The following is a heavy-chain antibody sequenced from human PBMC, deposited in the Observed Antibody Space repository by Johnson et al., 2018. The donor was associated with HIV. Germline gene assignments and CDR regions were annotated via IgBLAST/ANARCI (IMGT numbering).Heavy chain of an antibody. Sequence: QVQLVESGGGLVQPGGSLRLSCAVSGISFSSYAMHWVRQAPGKGLEWVAVIWYDGSNKYYADSVKGRFTISRDNSKNTLYLQMNSLRAEDTAVYYCARDFIGIAGRRAFDIWGQGTMVTVSS. CDR2: IWYDGSNK. CDR1: GISFSSYA. D-gene: IGHD6-13*01. J-gene: IGHJ3*02. CDR3: ARDFIGIAGRRAFDI. V-gene: IGHV3-33*01.